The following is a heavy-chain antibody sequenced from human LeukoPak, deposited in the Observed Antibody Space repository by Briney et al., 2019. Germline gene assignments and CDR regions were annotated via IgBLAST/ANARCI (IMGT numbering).Heavy chain of an antibody. V-gene: IGHV1-18*01. CDR3: ARSDVLRYFDWLGASDAFDI. J-gene: IGHJ3*02. D-gene: IGHD3-9*01. Sequence: ASVKVSCKASGYTFTSYGISWVRQAPGQGLEWMGWISAYNGNTNYAQKLQGRVTITTDTSTSTAYMELRSLRSDDTAVYYCARSDVLRYFDWLGASDAFDIWGQGTMVTVSS. CDR1: GYTFTSYG. CDR2: ISAYNGNT.